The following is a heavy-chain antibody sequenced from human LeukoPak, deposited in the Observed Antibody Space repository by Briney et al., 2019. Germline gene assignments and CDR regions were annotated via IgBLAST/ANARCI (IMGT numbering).Heavy chain of an antibody. CDR3: AKSQDGGRLFHFDY. J-gene: IGHJ4*02. Sequence: GGSLRLSCAASGLTFSNYAMSWVRQAPGKGLEWVSSISGSGRTTFYADSVKGRFTISRDNSKNTLYLQMNSLRAEDTAVYFCAKSQDGGRLFHFDYWGQGTLVTVSS. CDR2: ISGSGRTT. D-gene: IGHD1-26*01. CDR1: GLTFSNYA. V-gene: IGHV3-23*01.